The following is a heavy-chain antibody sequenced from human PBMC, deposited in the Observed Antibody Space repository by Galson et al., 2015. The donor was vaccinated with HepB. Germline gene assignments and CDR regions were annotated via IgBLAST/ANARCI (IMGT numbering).Heavy chain of an antibody. CDR3: AKGVVDDY. V-gene: IGHV3-23*01. J-gene: IGHJ4*02. D-gene: IGHD2-15*01. CDR1: GFTFSTYA. Sequence: SLRLSCAASGFTFSTYAMSWVRQAPGKGLEWVSGISGSSGATYYADSVKGRFTISRDNSKNTLYLQMNSLRAEDTAVYYCAKGVVDDYWGQGTLVTVSS. CDR2: ISGSSGAT.